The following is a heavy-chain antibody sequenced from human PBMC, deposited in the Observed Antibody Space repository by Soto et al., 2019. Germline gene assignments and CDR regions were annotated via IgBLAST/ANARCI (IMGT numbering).Heavy chain of an antibody. V-gene: IGHV2-26*01. D-gene: IGHD3-16*02. CDR3: ARIQDYVWGSYPYDV. CDR1: GFSLNEARLG. J-gene: IGHJ4*02. CDR2: IFSNDEK. Sequence: SGPTLVNPTETLTLTCTVSGFSLNEARLGVSWIRQPPGRALEWLAHIFSNDEKSYSTSLYNRLTISKDTSKSQVVLTMTNMGPVDTATYFCARIQDYVWGSYPYDVWGQGSLFTVSS.